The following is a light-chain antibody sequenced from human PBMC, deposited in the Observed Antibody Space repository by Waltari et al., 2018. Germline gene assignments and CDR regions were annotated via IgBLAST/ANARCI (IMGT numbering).Light chain of an antibody. CDR1: QGIKNY. Sequence: DILFIQPPPSPSAFAGSSVTITCRASQGIKNYLGWYQQKPGKAPKRLIYAASTLEIGVPSRFSGGGYGTDFTLTISSLQPEDFATYFCLQHDSLPYTFGQGTKVEIK. J-gene: IGKJ2*01. V-gene: IGKV1-17*01. CDR3: LQHDSLPYT. CDR2: AAS.